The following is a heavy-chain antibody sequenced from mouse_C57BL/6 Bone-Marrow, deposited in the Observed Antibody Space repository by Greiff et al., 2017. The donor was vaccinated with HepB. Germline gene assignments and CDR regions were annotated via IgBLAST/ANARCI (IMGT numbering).Heavy chain of an antibody. Sequence: VQLQQSGAELVRPGTSVKVSCKASGYAFTNYLIEWVKQRPGQGLEWIGVINPGSGGTNYNEKFKGKATLTADKSSSTAYMQLSSLTSEDSAVYFCARPYYGSRYGGDYWGQGTTLTVSS. D-gene: IGHD1-1*01. CDR3: ARPYYGSRYGGDY. CDR1: GYAFTNYL. CDR2: INPGSGGT. V-gene: IGHV1-54*01. J-gene: IGHJ2*01.